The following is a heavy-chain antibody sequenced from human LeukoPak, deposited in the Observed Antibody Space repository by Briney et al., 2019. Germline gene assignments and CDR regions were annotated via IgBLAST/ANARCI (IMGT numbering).Heavy chain of an antibody. CDR1: GGSMSTYY. D-gene: IGHD1-14*01. J-gene: IGHJ4*02. V-gene: IGHV4-59*01. CDR3: AGMRITTPTVRTLDY. CDR2: IYHTGST. Sequence: PSETLSLTCTVSGGSMSTYYWTWIRQPPGKGLEWIGFIYHTGSTNYNPSLKSRVTISVDTSKNQFSLKLSSVTAADTAVYYCAGMRITTPTVRTLDYWGQGTLVTVSS.